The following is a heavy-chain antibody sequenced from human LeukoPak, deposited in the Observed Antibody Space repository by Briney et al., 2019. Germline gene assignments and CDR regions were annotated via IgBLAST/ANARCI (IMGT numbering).Heavy chain of an antibody. CDR2: ISHDGTI. CDR1: GGSIDITNY. D-gene: IGHD2/OR15-2a*01. Sequence: SETLSLTCGVSGGSIDITNYWSWVRQAPGKGLEWIGEISHDGTINYNPSLRSRVATSLDRANNQFSLSLTSVTAADTAVYYCTRENRPFCPFAFWGQGVLVTVSS. V-gene: IGHV4-4*02. J-gene: IGHJ4*02. CDR3: TRENRPFCPFAF.